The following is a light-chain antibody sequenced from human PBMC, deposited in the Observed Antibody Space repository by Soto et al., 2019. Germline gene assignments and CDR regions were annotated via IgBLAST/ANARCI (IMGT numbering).Light chain of an antibody. J-gene: IGKJ5*01. CDR2: GAS. V-gene: IGKV3-20*01. Sequence: EIALTQSPGTRSLSPGERATLSCRASQSVSSSYVAWHQQKPGQAPRVLIYGASIRATGIPDRFSGSGSGTDFTLTISRLEPEDFATYSCQQTYRTPLTFGGGTRLEIK. CDR1: QSVSSSY. CDR3: QQTYRTPLT.